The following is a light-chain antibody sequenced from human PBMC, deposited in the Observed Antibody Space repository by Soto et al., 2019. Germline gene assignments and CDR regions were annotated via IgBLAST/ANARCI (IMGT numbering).Light chain of an antibody. CDR1: SSNIGAGYD. V-gene: IGLV1-40*01. Sequence: QSALTQPPSVPVAPGQMVTISCTGSSSNIGAGYDVHWYQQLPGTAPKLLIYGNSNRPSGVPDRFSGSKSGTSASLAITGLQVEDEADYYCQSYDSSLSGYVFGTGTKVTVL. J-gene: IGLJ1*01. CDR3: QSYDSSLSGYV. CDR2: GNS.